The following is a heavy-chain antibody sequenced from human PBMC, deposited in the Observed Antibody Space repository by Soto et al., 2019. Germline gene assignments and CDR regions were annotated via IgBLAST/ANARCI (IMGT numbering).Heavy chain of an antibody. V-gene: IGHV1-69*02. J-gene: IGHJ5*02. CDR2: IIPILGIA. D-gene: IGHD2-15*01. Sequence: SVKVSCKASGGTFSSYTISWVRQAPGQGLEWMGRIIPILGIANYAQKFQRRVTITADKSTSTAYMELSSLRSEDTAVYYCAICSGGSCYEVSWFDPWGQGTLVTVSS. CDR3: AICSGGSCYEVSWFDP. CDR1: GGTFSSYT.